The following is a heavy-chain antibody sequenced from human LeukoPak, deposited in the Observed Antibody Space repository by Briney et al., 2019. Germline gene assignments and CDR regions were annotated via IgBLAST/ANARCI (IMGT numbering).Heavy chain of an antibody. CDR3: ARVKGYYYYYYMDV. J-gene: IGHJ6*03. CDR2: ISGSGGNT. CDR1: GFTFSSYA. Sequence: GGSLRLSCAASGFTFSSYAMTWVRQAPGKGLEWVSGISGSGGNTYYTDSVRGRLSISRDNSKNTLYLQVNSLRAEDTALYYCARVKGYYYYYYMDVWGKGTTVTVSS. V-gene: IGHV3-23*01.